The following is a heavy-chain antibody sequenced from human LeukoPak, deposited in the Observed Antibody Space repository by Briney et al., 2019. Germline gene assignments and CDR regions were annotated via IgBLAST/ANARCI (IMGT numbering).Heavy chain of an antibody. J-gene: IGHJ4*02. Sequence: KPSETLSLTCTVSGGSISSSSYYWGWIRQPPGKGLEWIGSIYYSGSTKYNPSLKSRVTISVDMSKNQFSLKLTSVTAADTAVYFCAREGFYFDYWGQGTLVTVSS. CDR2: IYYSGST. CDR3: AREGFYFDY. V-gene: IGHV4-39*07. CDR1: GGSISSSSYY.